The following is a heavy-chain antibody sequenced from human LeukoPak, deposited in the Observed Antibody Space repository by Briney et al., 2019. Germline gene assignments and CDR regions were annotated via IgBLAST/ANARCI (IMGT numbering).Heavy chain of an antibody. J-gene: IGHJ5*02. Sequence: PSETLSLTCTVSGGSISSSSYYWGWIRQPPGKGLEWIVSIYYSGSTYYNPSLKSRVTISVDSSKNQFSLKLSSVTAAYTAVYYCARPAGDDFWSGQGWFDPWGQGTLVTVSS. CDR2: IYYSGST. CDR3: ARPAGDDFWSGQGWFDP. CDR1: GGSISSSSYY. V-gene: IGHV4-39*01. D-gene: IGHD3-3*01.